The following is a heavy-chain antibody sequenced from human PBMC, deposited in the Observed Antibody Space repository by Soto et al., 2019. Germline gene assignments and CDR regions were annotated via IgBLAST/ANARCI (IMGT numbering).Heavy chain of an antibody. CDR1: GFTFSSYG. CDR3: ARDSTGYCSSTSCQVYYYGMDV. Sequence: QVQLVESGGGVVQPGRSLRLSCAASGFTFSSYGMHWVRQAPGKGLEWVAVIWYDGSNKYYADSVKGRFTISRDNSKNTLYLQMNSLRAEDTAVYYCARDSTGYCSSTSCQVYYYGMDVWGQGTTVTVSS. J-gene: IGHJ6*02. D-gene: IGHD2-2*01. CDR2: IWYDGSNK. V-gene: IGHV3-33*01.